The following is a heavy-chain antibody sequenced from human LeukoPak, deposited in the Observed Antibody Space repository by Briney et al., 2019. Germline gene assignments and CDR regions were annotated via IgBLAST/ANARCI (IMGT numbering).Heavy chain of an antibody. CDR2: IYYSGST. Sequence: KPSETLSLTCTVSGGSISSSSYYWGWIRQPPGKGLEWIGSIYYSGSTYYNPSLKSRVTISVDTSKNQFSLKLSSVTAADTAVYYCARVRTANAILKRIWFDPWGQGTLVTVSS. J-gene: IGHJ5*02. CDR1: GGSISSSSYY. V-gene: IGHV4-39*07. D-gene: IGHD2/OR15-2a*01. CDR3: ARVRTANAILKRIWFDP.